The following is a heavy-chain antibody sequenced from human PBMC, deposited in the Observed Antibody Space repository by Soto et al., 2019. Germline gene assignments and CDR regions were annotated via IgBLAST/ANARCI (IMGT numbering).Heavy chain of an antibody. CDR2: INHSGST. J-gene: IGHJ4*02. Sequence: QVQLQQWGAGLLKPSETLSLTCAVYGGSFSGYYWSWIRQPPGKGLEWIGEINHSGSTNYNPSLKSRVTISVDTSKNQFSLKLSSVTAADTAVCYCAIGGITIFGVVTLDFDYWGQGTLVTVSS. CDR1: GGSFSGYY. D-gene: IGHD3-3*01. CDR3: AIGGITIFGVVTLDFDY. V-gene: IGHV4-34*01.